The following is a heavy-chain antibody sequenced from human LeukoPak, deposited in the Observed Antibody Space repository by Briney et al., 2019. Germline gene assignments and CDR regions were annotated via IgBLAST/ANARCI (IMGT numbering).Heavy chain of an antibody. CDR3: ARSTGDY. CDR2: IYYSGST. Sequence: SETQSLTCTVSGGSISSYYWSWIRQPPGKGLEWIGYIYYSGSTNYNPSLKSRVTISVDTSKNQFSLKLSSVTAADTAVYYCARSTGDYWGQGTLVTVSS. CDR1: GGSISSYY. V-gene: IGHV4-59*01. J-gene: IGHJ4*02.